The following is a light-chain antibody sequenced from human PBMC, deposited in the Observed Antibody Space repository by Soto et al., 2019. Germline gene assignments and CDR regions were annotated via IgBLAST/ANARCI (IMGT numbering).Light chain of an antibody. CDR3: QQYSAWPLT. V-gene: IGKV3D-15*03. CDR2: GIS. J-gene: IGKJ4*01. Sequence: EIVMTQSPATLSVSPGESATLSCRASQIVRSTYLAWYQQKPGQVPRLLIYGISSRATGIPDRFSGSGSGTEFTLTISILQSEDFATYYCQQYSAWPLTFGGGTKVEI. CDR1: QIVRST.